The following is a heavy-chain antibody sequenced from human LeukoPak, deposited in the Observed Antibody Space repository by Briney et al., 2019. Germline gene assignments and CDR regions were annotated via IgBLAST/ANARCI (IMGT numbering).Heavy chain of an antibody. CDR2: IYSGGST. Sequence: GGSLRLSCAASGFTVSSNYMSWVRQAPGKGPEWVSVIYSGGSTYYADSVKGRFTISRDNSKNTLYLQMNSLRAEDTAVYYCARDFGGQLDAFDIWGQGTMVTVSS. J-gene: IGHJ3*02. D-gene: IGHD5-18*01. CDR3: ARDFGGQLDAFDI. CDR1: GFTVSSNY. V-gene: IGHV3-53*01.